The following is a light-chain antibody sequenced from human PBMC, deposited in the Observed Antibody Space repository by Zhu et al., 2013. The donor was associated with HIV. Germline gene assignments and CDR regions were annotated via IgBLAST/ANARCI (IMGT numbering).Light chain of an antibody. CDR1: SSNIGAGYD. J-gene: IGLJ1*01. V-gene: IGLV1-40*01. CDR3: QSYDSSLSGYV. Sequence: QSVLTQPPSVSGAPGQRVTMSCTGSSSNIGAGYDVHWYQQLPGTAPKLLIFRNNNRPTGVPDRFSGSKSVTSASLAITGLQPEDEADYYCQSYDSSLSGYVFGTGTKVTVL. CDR2: RNN.